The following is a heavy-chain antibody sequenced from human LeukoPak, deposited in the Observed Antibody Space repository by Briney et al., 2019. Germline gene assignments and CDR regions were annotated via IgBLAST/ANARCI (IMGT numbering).Heavy chain of an antibody. CDR3: ARGGSYGNPDY. CDR1: GGSISSSSYY. V-gene: IGHV4-39*07. D-gene: IGHD3-16*01. J-gene: IGHJ4*02. Sequence: SETLSLTCTVSGGSISSSSYYWGWIRQPPGKGLEWIGEINHSGSTNYNPSLKSRATTSVDTSKNQFSLKLSSVTAADTAVYYCARGGSYGNPDYWGQGTLVTVSS. CDR2: INHSGST.